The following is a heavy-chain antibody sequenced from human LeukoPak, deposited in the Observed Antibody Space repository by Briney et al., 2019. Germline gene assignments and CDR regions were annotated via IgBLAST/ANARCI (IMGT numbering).Heavy chain of an antibody. D-gene: IGHD6-13*01. V-gene: IGHV1-46*01. CDR2: INPSGGST. J-gene: IGHJ6*03. CDR1: GYTFTSYY. Sequence: ASVKVSCKASGYTFTSYYMHWVRQAPGQGLEWMGIINPSGGSTSYAQKFQGRVTMTRDMSTSTVYMELSSLRSEDTAVYYCAGDGLGAAAGRYYYYYMDVWGKGTTVTVSS. CDR3: AGDGLGAAAGRYYYYYMDV.